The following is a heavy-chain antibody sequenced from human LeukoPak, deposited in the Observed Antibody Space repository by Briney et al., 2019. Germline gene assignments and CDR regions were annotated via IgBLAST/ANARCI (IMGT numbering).Heavy chain of an antibody. CDR3: GKDPNGDYVGAFDM. CDR2: ISGSGGST. V-gene: IGHV3-23*01. Sequence: PGGSLRLSCAASGFTFTNYAMIWVRQASGKGLEWVSAISGSGGSTYYADSVKGRFTISRDNSKNTLFLQVNSLRAEDTAVYYCGKDPNGDYVGAFDMWGQGTMVTVSP. CDR1: GFTFTNYA. D-gene: IGHD4-17*01. J-gene: IGHJ3*02.